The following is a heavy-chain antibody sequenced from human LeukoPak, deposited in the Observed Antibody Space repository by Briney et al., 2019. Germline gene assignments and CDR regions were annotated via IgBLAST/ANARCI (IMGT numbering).Heavy chain of an antibody. CDR2: ISGSGDST. CDR3: AIVSFGIGARY. CDR1: GFSFSSYA. Sequence: GGSLRVSCAASGFSFSSYAMSWVRQAPGKGLEWVSAISGSGDSTYYADSVKGRFTISRDNPKNTLYLQLNSLRGEDTAVYYCAIVSFGIGARYWGQGTLVTVSS. D-gene: IGHD6-6*01. J-gene: IGHJ4*02. V-gene: IGHV3-23*01.